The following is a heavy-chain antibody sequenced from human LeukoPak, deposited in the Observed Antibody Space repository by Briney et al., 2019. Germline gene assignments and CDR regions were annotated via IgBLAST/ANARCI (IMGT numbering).Heavy chain of an antibody. D-gene: IGHD3-10*01. Sequence: GGSLRLSCEASGFIFSHYGMHWVRQAPGKGLEWVAVIWSDGSNRFYAGSVKGRFTISRDNSQNTVFLEMDSLRAEDTAMYYCARDRDDYWGQGTLVTVSS. CDR3: ARDRDDY. J-gene: IGHJ4*02. CDR2: IWSDGSNR. V-gene: IGHV3-33*01. CDR1: GFIFSHYG.